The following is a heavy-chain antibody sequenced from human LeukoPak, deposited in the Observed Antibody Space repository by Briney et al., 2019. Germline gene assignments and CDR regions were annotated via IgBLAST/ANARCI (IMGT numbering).Heavy chain of an antibody. Sequence: SETLSLTCTVSGGSISSSSYYWGWLRQPPGTGLEWIGSIYYSGSTYYNPSLKSRVTISVDTSKNQFSLKLSSVTAADTAVYYCARDRSQVTSYYYYYYYMDVWGKGTTVTVSS. CDR2: IYYSGST. CDR3: ARDRSQVTSYYYYYYYMDV. CDR1: GGSISSSSYY. J-gene: IGHJ6*03. V-gene: IGHV4-39*07. D-gene: IGHD3-3*01.